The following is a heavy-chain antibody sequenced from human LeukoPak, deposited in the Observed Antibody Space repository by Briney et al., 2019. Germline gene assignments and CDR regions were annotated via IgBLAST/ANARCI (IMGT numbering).Heavy chain of an antibody. Sequence: GGSLRLSCAASGFTFSSYSMNWVRQAPGKGLEWVSSISSSSSYIYYADSVKGRFTISRDNAKNSLYLQMNSLRAEDTALYYCARLVVVGAFDIWGQGTMVTVSS. J-gene: IGHJ3*02. D-gene: IGHD3-22*01. CDR3: ARLVVVGAFDI. V-gene: IGHV3-21*04. CDR1: GFTFSSYS. CDR2: ISSSSSYI.